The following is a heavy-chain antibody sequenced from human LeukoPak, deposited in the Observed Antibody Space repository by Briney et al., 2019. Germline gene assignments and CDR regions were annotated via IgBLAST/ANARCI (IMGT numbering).Heavy chain of an antibody. Sequence: GGSLRLSCAASAFTFSSYSMNWVRQAPGKGLEWVSSISSSSSYIYYADSVKGRFTISRDNAKNSLYLQMNSLRAEDTAVYYCARTIEEYCSGGSCYHYYFDYWGQGTLVTVSS. J-gene: IGHJ4*02. CDR2: ISSSSSYI. CDR3: ARTIEEYCSGGSCYHYYFDY. D-gene: IGHD2-15*01. V-gene: IGHV3-21*01. CDR1: AFTFSSYS.